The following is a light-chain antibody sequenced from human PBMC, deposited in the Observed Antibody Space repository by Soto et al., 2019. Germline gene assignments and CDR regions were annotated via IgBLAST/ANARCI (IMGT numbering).Light chain of an antibody. CDR1: QSVASKY. J-gene: IGKJ3*01. V-gene: IGKV3-20*01. CDR3: QEYGSSL. Sequence: ENVLTQSPGTLSLSPGDRATLSCRASQSVASKYLAWYQQKPGQAPRLLIYGASSRATGIPDRFSGSGSGTDFTLTISRVEPEDFAVYYCQEYGSSLFGPGTTVDIK. CDR2: GAS.